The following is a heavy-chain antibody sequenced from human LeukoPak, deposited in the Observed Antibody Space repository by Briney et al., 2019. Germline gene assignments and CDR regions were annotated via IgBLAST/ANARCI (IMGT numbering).Heavy chain of an antibody. CDR2: INWNGGST. V-gene: IGHV3-20*04. Sequence: PGGSLRLSCAASGFTFDDYAMHWVRQAPGKGLEWVSGINWNGGSTGYADSVKGRFTISRDNAKNSLYLQMNSLRAEDTALYYCARRSWRVATNYYYMDVWGKGTTVTVSS. D-gene: IGHD5-12*01. J-gene: IGHJ6*03. CDR3: ARRSWRVATNYYYMDV. CDR1: GFTFDDYA.